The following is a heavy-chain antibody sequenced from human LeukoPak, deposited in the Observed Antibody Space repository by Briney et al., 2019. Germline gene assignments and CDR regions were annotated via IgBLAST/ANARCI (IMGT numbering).Heavy chain of an antibody. CDR3: ARANTKDMVRGLIMRRESRYYFDY. V-gene: IGHV3-48*03. D-gene: IGHD3-10*01. J-gene: IGHJ4*02. CDR2: ISSSGSTI. Sequence: GRSLRISCAASGFTFSSYEMNWVRQAPGKGLEWISYISSSGSTIYYADSGKARFTISRDNAKNSLYLQMNSLRAEDNAGYYCARANTKDMVRGLIMRRESRYYFDYWGQGTLVTVSS. CDR1: GFTFSSYE.